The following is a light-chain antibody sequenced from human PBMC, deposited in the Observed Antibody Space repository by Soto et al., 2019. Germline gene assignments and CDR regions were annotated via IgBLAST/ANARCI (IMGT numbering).Light chain of an antibody. CDR1: QGIRNA. V-gene: IGKV1-39*01. CDR3: QQSDSTPYT. Sequence: DIQMTQSPSSLSASVGDRVTITCRASQGIRNALSWYQQKPGKAPNLLIYDASSLLSGVPSRFSGSGSGTDFTLTISSLQPEDFSIYYCQQSDSTPYTFGQGTKVDIK. CDR2: DAS. J-gene: IGKJ2*01.